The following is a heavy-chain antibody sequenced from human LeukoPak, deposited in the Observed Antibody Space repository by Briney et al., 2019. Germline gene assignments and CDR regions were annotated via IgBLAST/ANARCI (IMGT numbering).Heavy chain of an antibody. CDR3: ARDLSSSGWYSNY. Sequence: PGGSLRLYCAASGRTFSSYGMHWVRQAPGKGLEWVANKKQDGSEKCYVDSVKGRFTVSRDNARKSLYLQMNYLRAEDTAVYYCARDLSSSGWYSNYWGQGTLVTVSS. J-gene: IGHJ4*02. CDR2: KKQDGSEK. CDR1: GRTFSSYG. V-gene: IGHV3-7*01. D-gene: IGHD6-19*01.